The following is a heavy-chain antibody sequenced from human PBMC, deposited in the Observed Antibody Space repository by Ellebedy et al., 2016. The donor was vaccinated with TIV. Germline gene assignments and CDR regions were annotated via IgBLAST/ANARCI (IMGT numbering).Heavy chain of an antibody. Sequence: PGGSLRLSCAASGFTFDDSAMHWVRPAPGKGLEWVSGNSWSSGSTDYADSVKGRFTISRDNTKNFLYLQMNSLRAEDTAVYYCAKDLGAGIPIFGVVLETILQSTRPYGLDVWGQGTTVTVSS. CDR1: GFTFDDSA. J-gene: IGHJ6*02. CDR2: NSWSSGST. CDR3: AKDLGAGIPIFGVVLETILQSTRPYGLDV. V-gene: IGHV3-9*01. D-gene: IGHD3-3*01.